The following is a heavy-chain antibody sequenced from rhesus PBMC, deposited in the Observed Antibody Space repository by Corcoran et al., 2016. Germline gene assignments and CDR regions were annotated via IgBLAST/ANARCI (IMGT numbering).Heavy chain of an antibody. D-gene: IGHD2-21*01. J-gene: IGHJ4*01. Sequence: QLQLQESGPGLVKPSETLSVTCAVSGGSISSSYWSWIRQAPGKGLEWSGYIYGSGSITNYNPSLKSRVTLSVDTSKNQLSLKLSSVTTADTAVYYCARDDRYCTGSGCYYFDYWGQGVLFTVSS. CDR2: IYGSGSIT. CDR1: GGSISSSY. CDR3: ARDDRYCTGSGCYYFDY. V-gene: IGHV4-169*02.